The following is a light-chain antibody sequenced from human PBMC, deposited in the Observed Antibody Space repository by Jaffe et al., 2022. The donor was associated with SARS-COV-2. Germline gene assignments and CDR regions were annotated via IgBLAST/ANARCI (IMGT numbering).Light chain of an antibody. CDR1: QGIYNY. Sequence: DIQMTQSPSSLSASVGDNVTITCRANQGIYNYLAWYQQKPGKVPKLLIYVASTLQSGVPSRFSGSGSGTEFTLTISSLQPEDVATYYCQKSNSPPFTFGQGTKLEIK. CDR2: VAS. CDR3: QKSNSPPFT. V-gene: IGKV1-27*01. J-gene: IGKJ2*01.